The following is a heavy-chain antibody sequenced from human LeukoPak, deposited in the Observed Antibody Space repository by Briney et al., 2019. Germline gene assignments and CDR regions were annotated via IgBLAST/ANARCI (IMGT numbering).Heavy chain of an antibody. V-gene: IGHV1-69*06. J-gene: IGHJ6*03. Sequence: SVKVSCKASGGTFSSYAISWVRQAPGQGLEWMGGIIPIFGTANYAQKFQGRVTITADKSTSTAYMELSSLRSEDTAVYYCARASWDRSGGSCFYYYYYMDVWGKGTTVTVSS. CDR1: GGTFSSYA. D-gene: IGHD2-15*01. CDR3: ARASWDRSGGSCFYYYYYMDV. CDR2: IIPIFGTA.